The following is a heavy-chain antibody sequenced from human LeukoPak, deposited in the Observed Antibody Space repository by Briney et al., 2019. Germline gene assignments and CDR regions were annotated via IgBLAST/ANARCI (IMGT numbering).Heavy chain of an antibody. CDR1: GFTFSSYS. CDR3: ARTYYDSSGSSVAFDI. J-gene: IGHJ3*02. D-gene: IGHD3-22*01. Sequence: GGSLRLSCAASGFTFSSYSMNWVRQAPGKGLEWVATTSFDVSNKYYADSVKGRFTISRDNSKNTLYLQMNSLRTEDTAVYYCARTYYDSSGSSVAFDIWGQGTMVTVSS. V-gene: IGHV3-30*03. CDR2: TSFDVSNK.